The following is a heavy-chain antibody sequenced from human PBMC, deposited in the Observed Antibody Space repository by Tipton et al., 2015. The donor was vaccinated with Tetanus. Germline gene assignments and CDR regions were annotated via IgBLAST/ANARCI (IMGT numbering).Heavy chain of an antibody. J-gene: IGHJ2*01. CDR2: ISSSSSYI. Sequence: SLRLSCAASGFTFSSYSMNWVRQAPGKGLEWVSSISSSSSYIYYADSVKGRFTISRDNAKNSLYLQMNSLRAEDTAVYYCARDSRLPTYIVVVTASTWYFDLWGRGTLVTVSS. CDR1: GFTFSSYS. V-gene: IGHV3-21*01. CDR3: ARDSRLPTYIVVVTASTWYFDL. D-gene: IGHD2-21*02.